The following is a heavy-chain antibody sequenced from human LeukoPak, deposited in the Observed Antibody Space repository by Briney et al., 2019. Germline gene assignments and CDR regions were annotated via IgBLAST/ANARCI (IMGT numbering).Heavy chain of an antibody. CDR1: GFTFRSYG. V-gene: IGHV3-30*18. CDR2: ISYDGSNK. D-gene: IGHD3-22*01. CDR3: AKSPRYYYDSSGYYFDY. Sequence: PGGSLRLSCAASGFTFRSYGMHWVRQAPGKGLEWVAVISYDGSNKYYADSVKGRFTISRDNSKNTLYLQMNSLRAEDTAVYYCAKSPRYYYDSSGYYFDYWGQGTLVTVSS. J-gene: IGHJ4*02.